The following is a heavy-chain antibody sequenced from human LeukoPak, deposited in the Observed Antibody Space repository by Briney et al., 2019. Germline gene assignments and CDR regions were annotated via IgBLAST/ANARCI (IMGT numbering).Heavy chain of an antibody. CDR2: MYYSGST. CDR1: GGSISSSSFY. CDR3: AKHSGYSSPVGY. J-gene: IGHJ4*02. Sequence: PSETLSLTCTVSGGSISSSSFYWGWIRQPPGKGLEWIGSMYYSGSTYYSPSLKSRVTISVDTSTNQFSLKLSSVTAADTAVYYCAKHSGYSSPVGYWGQGTLVTVSS. V-gene: IGHV4-39*01. D-gene: IGHD6-13*01.